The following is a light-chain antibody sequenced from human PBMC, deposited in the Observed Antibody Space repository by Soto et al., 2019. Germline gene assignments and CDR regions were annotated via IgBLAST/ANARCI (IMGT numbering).Light chain of an antibody. CDR3: SSYAGNSNRV. J-gene: IGLJ3*02. CDR2: EVN. CDR1: SSDVGGYNY. Sequence: QSALTQPPSASGSPGQSVTISCTGTSSDVGGYNYVSWYQQQPGEAPKLMIYEVNKRLSGVPDRFSGSKSGNTASLTVSGIHADDESDYCWSSYAGNSNRVFGGGAKLTVL. V-gene: IGLV2-8*01.